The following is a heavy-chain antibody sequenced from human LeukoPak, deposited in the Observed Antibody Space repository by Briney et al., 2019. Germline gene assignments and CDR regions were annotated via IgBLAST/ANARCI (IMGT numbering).Heavy chain of an antibody. CDR3: ARGGGFDDFDY. CDR1: GYTFTGYY. D-gene: IGHD5-12*01. Sequence: ASVKVSCKSSGYTFTGYYLHWVRQAPGQGLEWMGWINPNSGGTNYAQRFQGRVTMTRDTSISTAYMELSRLRSDDTAVYHCARGGGFDDFDYWGQGTLVTVSS. V-gene: IGHV1-2*02. CDR2: INPNSGGT. J-gene: IGHJ4*02.